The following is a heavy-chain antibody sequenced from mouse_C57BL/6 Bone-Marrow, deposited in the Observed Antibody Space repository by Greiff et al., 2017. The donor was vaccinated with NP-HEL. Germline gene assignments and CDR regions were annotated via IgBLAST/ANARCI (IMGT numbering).Heavy chain of an antibody. Sequence: QVQLKQSGAELARPGASVKLSCKASGYTFTSYGISWVKQRPGQGLEWIGEIYPRSGNTYYNEKFKGKSTLTADKSSSTAYMELRSLTSEDSAVYLCANSVGSSYVDWYFDVWGTGTTVTVSS. J-gene: IGHJ1*03. D-gene: IGHD1-1*01. CDR3: ANSVGSSYVDWYFDV. CDR2: IYPRSGNT. V-gene: IGHV1-81*01. CDR1: GYTFTSYG.